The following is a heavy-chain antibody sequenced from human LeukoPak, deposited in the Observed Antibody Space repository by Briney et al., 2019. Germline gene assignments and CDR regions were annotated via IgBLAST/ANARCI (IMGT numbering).Heavy chain of an antibody. D-gene: IGHD1-26*01. J-gene: IGHJ4*02. Sequence: SQTLSPTCAVSGGSISSGGYYCSWIRQHPGEGLEWIGYIFYNGATDYNPSLKGRVSISLGTSQNQFSLNLYSVTPADTAVYYCARLQGSRTATVDFWGQGTLVTVSA. CDR3: ARLQGSRTATVDF. CDR1: GGSISSGGYY. CDR2: IFYNGAT. V-gene: IGHV4-31*11.